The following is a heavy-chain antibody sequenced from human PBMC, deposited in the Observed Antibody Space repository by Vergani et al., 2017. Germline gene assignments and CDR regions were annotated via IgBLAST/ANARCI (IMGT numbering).Heavy chain of an antibody. CDR1: RFTFSDYY. Sequence: QVQLVESGGGLVKPGGSLRLSCAASRFTFSDYYMSWIRQAPGKGLEWVSYISSSGSTIYYADSVKGRFTISRDNAKNSLYLQMNSLRAEDTAVYYCAREYYDYVWGSYRSPAFDYWGQGTLVTVSS. D-gene: IGHD3-16*02. CDR3: AREYYDYVWGSYRSPAFDY. J-gene: IGHJ4*02. CDR2: ISSSGSTI. V-gene: IGHV3-11*01.